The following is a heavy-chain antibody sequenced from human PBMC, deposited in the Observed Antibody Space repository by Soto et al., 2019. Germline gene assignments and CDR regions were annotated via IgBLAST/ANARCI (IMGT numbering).Heavy chain of an antibody. Sequence: PGGSLRLSCAAFGFTFSNYAMSWVRQPPGKGLEWVSAISRSGGNTYYPDSVKGRFTISRDNSKNTLYLQMNSLRAEDTAVYSWAKEFDGSGFFDYWGQGIPVTVSS. CDR3: AKEFDGSGFFDY. CDR2: ISRSGGNT. CDR1: GFTFSNYA. D-gene: IGHD3-3*01. V-gene: IGHV3-23*01. J-gene: IGHJ4*02.